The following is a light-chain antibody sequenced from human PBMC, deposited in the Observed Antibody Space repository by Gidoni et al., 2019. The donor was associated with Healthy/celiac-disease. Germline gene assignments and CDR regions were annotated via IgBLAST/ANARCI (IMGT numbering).Light chain of an antibody. J-gene: IGKJ2*01. CDR2: DAS. CDR3: QQYDNLLV. V-gene: IGKV1-33*01. Sequence: DIQMTQSPSSLSASVGDRVTITCQASQDISNYLNWYQQKPGKAPKLLIYDASNLETGVPSRFSGSGSGTDFTFTISSLQPEDIATYYCQQYDNLLVFXXXTKLEIK. CDR1: QDISNY.